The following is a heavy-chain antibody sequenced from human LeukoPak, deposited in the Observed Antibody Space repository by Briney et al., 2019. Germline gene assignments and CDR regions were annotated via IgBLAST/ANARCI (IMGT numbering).Heavy chain of an antibody. D-gene: IGHD4-23*01. Sequence: SETLSLTCTVSGGSISTNGDYWGWLRQPPGKGLEWIGSISYIGSTHYNPSLKSRVIISVYTSRNQFSLKLSSVTAADTAVYYCASHSLRLRWPADLGYWGQGTLVTVSS. CDR3: ASHSLRLRWPADLGY. CDR2: ISYIGST. CDR1: GGSISTNGDY. V-gene: IGHV4-39*01. J-gene: IGHJ4*02.